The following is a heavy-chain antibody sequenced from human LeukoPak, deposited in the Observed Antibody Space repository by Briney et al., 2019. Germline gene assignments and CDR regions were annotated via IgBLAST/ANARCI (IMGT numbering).Heavy chain of an antibody. CDR1: GGSISSSSYY. V-gene: IGHV4-39*07. Sequence: SETLPLTCTVSGGSISSSSYYWGWIRQPPGKGLEWIGSIYYSGSTYYNPSLKSRVTISVDTSKNQFSLKLRSVTAADTAVYYCASPITMVRGVIITGAFDIWGQGTMVTVSS. D-gene: IGHD3-10*01. CDR2: IYYSGST. CDR3: ASPITMVRGVIITGAFDI. J-gene: IGHJ3*02.